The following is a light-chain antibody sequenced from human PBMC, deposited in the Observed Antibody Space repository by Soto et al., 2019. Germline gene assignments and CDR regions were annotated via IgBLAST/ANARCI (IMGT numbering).Light chain of an antibody. Sequence: IQLTQSPSSLSASVGDRVTITCRASQGISSYLASYQQKPGKAPKFLIYAASTLQRGVPSRFSGSGSGTDFTLTISSLQPEDFATYFCQQLNSYPPTFGQGTELEIK. CDR3: QQLNSYPPT. V-gene: IGKV1-9*01. CDR2: AAS. CDR1: QGISSY. J-gene: IGKJ2*01.